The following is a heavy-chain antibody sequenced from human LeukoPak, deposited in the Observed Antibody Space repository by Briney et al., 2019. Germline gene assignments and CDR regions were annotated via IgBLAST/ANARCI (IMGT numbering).Heavy chain of an antibody. D-gene: IGHD6-19*01. CDR1: GFTFRSYW. CDR3: ARGAVAGTYFDY. J-gene: IGHJ4*02. V-gene: IGHV3-74*01. Sequence: GGSLRLSGAASGFTFRSYWMHWVRQAPGKGLVWVSRIHTAGNSISYADSVKGRFTISRDNAKNTLYLQINSLRVEDTAVYYCARGAVAGTYFDYWGQGTLVTVSS. CDR2: IHTAGNSI.